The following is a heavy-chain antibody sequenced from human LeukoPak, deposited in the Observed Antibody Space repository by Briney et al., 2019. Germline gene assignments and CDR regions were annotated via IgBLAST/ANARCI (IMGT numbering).Heavy chain of an antibody. CDR3: ARAARGDSVDG. D-gene: IGHD2-21*02. CDR2: IKQDGSEK. Sequence: GGSLRLSCAASGFTFSTYSMSWVRQAPGKGLEWVANIKQDGSEKYYVDSVKGRFTISRDNARNSLYLQMNSLRDEDTALYYCARAARGDSVDGWGQGTLVTVSS. CDR1: GFTFSTYS. V-gene: IGHV3-7*01. J-gene: IGHJ4*02.